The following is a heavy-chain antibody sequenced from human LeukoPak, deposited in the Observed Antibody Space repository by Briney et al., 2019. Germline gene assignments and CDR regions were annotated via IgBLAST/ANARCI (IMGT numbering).Heavy chain of an antibody. CDR2: INHSGST. J-gene: IGHJ1*01. CDR1: GGSFSGYY. Sequence: SETLSLTCAVYGGSFSGYYWSWIRQPPGKGLEWIGEINHSGSTNYNPSLKSRVTISVDTSKNQFSLKLSSVTAADTAVYYCARKARFLEWLPYAEYFQHWGQGTLVTVSS. CDR3: ARKARFLEWLPYAEYFQH. V-gene: IGHV4-34*01. D-gene: IGHD3-3*01.